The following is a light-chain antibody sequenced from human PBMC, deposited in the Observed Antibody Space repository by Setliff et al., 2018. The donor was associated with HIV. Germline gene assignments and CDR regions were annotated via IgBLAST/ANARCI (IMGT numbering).Light chain of an antibody. CDR3: CSYSSSSVYF. Sequence: QSVLTQPASVSGSPGQSITISCTGTNSDIGGYDHVSWYQQHPGKAPKLMIYDVTNRPSGVSNRFSGSKSGSTASLTISWLQAEDEANYYCCSYSSSSVYFFGTGTKVTVL. CDR2: DVT. J-gene: IGLJ1*01. V-gene: IGLV2-14*03. CDR1: NSDIGGYDH.